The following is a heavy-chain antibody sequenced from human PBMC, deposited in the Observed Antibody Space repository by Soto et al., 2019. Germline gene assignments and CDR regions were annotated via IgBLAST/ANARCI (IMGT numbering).Heavy chain of an antibody. Sequence: SETLSLTCTVSGGSISSYYWSWIRQPPGKGLEWIGYIYYSGSTNYNPSLKSRVTISVDTSKNQFSLKLSSVTAADTAVYYCARDPGGYLGYYYYGMDVWGQGTTVTVSS. CDR2: IYYSGST. J-gene: IGHJ6*02. CDR3: ARDPGGYLGYYYYGMDV. V-gene: IGHV4-59*01. CDR1: GGSISSYY. D-gene: IGHD5-12*01.